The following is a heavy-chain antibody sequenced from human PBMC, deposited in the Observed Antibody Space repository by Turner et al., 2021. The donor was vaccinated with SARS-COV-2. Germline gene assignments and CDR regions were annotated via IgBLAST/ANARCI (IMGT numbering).Heavy chain of an antibody. CDR3: ARGGVVAATAYDAFDI. D-gene: IGHD2-15*01. Sequence: DSVKGRFTISRDNSKNTLYLQMNSLRAEDTAVYYAARGGVVAATAYDAFDIWGQGTMVTVSS. V-gene: IGHV3-30*03. J-gene: IGHJ3*02.